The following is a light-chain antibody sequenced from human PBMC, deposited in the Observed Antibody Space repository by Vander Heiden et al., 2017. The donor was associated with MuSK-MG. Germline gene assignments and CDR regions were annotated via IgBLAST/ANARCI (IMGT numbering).Light chain of an antibody. J-gene: IGKJ1*01. CDR2: WAS. V-gene: IGKV4-1*01. CDR3: QHDDNPPWT. Sequence: DIVMTQSPDSLAVSLGERATINCKSSQSVLYSSSNKNYLAWYQQKPGQPPKLLIYWASTRESGVPDRFSGSGSGTDFTLTISNLQAEDVAVYYCQHDDNPPWTFGQGTKVEIK. CDR1: QSVLYSSSNKNY.